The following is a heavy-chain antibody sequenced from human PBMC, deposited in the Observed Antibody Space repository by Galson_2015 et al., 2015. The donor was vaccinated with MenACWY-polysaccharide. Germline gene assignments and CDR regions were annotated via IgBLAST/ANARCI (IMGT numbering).Heavy chain of an antibody. CDR1: ELKFSSYS. D-gene: IGHD3-10*01. V-gene: IGHV3-48*01. CDR3: ATGDPQLWLGNDY. J-gene: IGHJ4*02. Sequence: SLRLSCAVSELKFSSYSMIWVRQAPGKGLEWVSYISSSSSSIYYADSVKGRFTVSRDNAKNSLYLQMNGLRAEDTAVYYCATGDPQLWLGNDYWGQGTLVAVSS. CDR2: ISSSSSSI.